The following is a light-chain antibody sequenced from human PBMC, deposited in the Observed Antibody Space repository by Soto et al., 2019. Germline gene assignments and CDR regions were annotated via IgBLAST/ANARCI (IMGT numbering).Light chain of an antibody. CDR3: QQCNNWPPIT. V-gene: IGKV3-11*01. CDR2: DAS. J-gene: IGKJ5*01. Sequence: EIVLTQSPATLSLSPGERATLSCRASQSVSHYLAWYQQRPGQAPRLLTYDASSRAPGIPARFSGSGSGTDFTLTISSLEPEDFAVYYCQQCNNWPPITFGQGTRLEIK. CDR1: QSVSHY.